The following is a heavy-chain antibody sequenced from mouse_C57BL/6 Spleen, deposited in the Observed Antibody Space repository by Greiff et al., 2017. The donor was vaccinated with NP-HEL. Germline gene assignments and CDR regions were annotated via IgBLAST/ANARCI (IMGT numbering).Heavy chain of an antibody. CDR2: IWTGGGT. CDR3: ASHDYGDYAMDY. D-gene: IGHD2-4*01. CDR1: GFSLTSYA. J-gene: IGHJ4*01. V-gene: IGHV2-9-1*01. Sequence: VKVVESGPGLVAPSQSLSITCTVSGFSLTSYAISWVRQPPGKGLEWLGVIWTGGGTNYNSALKSRLSISKDNSKSQVFLKMNSLQTNDTARYYCASHDYGDYAMDYWGQGTSVTVSS.